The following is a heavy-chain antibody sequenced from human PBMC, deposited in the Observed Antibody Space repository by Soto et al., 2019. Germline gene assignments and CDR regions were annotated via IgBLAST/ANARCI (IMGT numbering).Heavy chain of an antibody. CDR3: ARTVEYDSIPYYYADF. D-gene: IGHD2-21*01. J-gene: IGHJ4*01. CDR1: GYTFNTYA. V-gene: IGHV1-18*01. Sequence: ASVKVSCKASGYTFNTYAITWVRRAPGQGLEWMGWISGYNGNTNYAQTLQGRGTMTTDTSTSTACLELRSLRSDDTAVYYCARTVEYDSIPYYYADFWGQGTLVTVSS. CDR2: ISGYNGNT.